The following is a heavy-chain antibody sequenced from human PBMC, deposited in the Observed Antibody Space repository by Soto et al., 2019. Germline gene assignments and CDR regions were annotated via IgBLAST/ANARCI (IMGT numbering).Heavy chain of an antibody. V-gene: IGHV3-13*01. J-gene: IGHJ6*02. CDR3: ARMGTAMGSGYYGMDV. D-gene: IGHD5-18*01. CDR1: GFTFSSYD. Sequence: GGSLRLSCAASGFTFSSYDMHWVRQATGKGLEWVSAIGTAGDTYYPGSVKGRFTISRENAKNSLYLQMNSLRAEDTAVYYCARMGTAMGSGYYGMDVWGQGTTVTVSS. CDR2: IGTAGDT.